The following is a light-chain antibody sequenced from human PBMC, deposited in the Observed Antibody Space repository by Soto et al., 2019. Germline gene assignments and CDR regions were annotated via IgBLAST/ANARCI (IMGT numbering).Light chain of an antibody. Sequence: EIVLTQSPGTQSLSPGERATLSSRASQSVSSSYLAWYQQKPGQAPRLLIYGASSRATGIPDRFSGSGSGTDFTLTISRLEPEDFAVYYCQQYGSSPTFGQGTKVDIK. J-gene: IGKJ1*01. CDR2: GAS. V-gene: IGKV3-20*01. CDR1: QSVSSSY. CDR3: QQYGSSPT.